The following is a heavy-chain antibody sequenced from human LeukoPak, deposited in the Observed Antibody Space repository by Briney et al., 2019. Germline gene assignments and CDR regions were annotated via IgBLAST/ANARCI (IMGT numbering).Heavy chain of an antibody. J-gene: IGHJ4*02. CDR3: ARHEGGRYAV. CDR2: IYPADSDT. V-gene: IGHV5-51*01. CDR1: GYSFTSYW. Sequence: GESLKISCKGYGYSFTSYWIGWVRQMPGKGLEWRGIIYPADSDTRYSPSFQGQVTISADKSINTAYLQWSSLKASDSAMYYCARHEGGRYAVWGQGTLVTVSS. D-gene: IGHD3-16*01.